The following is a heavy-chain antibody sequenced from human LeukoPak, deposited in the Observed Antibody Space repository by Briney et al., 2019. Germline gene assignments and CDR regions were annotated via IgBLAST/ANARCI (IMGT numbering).Heavy chain of an antibody. J-gene: IGHJ4*02. V-gene: IGHV3-7*01. CDR2: INKDGSEQ. CDR1: GFSFSNHY. Sequence: GGSLRLSCAASGFSFSNHYMRWIRQAPGKGPEWVASINKDGSEQYYVDSVKGRFTISRDNAKNSLSLQVSSLRAEDTAVYYCTRGGATSSWYWFFWGQGTLVTVSS. D-gene: IGHD6-13*01. CDR3: TRGGATSSWYWFF.